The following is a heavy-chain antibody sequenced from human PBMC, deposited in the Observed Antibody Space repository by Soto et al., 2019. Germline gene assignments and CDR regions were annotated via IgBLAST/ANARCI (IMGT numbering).Heavy chain of an antibody. CDR3: ARSRYYDWCFDL. CDR2: SYNRGSS. D-gene: IGHD3-9*01. CDR1: SGSVYSSGDA. Sequence: LSLRCTVCSGSVYSSGDAGCWIRQSPGQGLERIGYSYNRGSSYYNPSLQRRVTISVNRSMAAFYLTPTSVTASVTALSFCARSRYYDWCFDLWGQATPVTVSS. V-gene: IGHV4-30-2*06. J-gene: IGHJ4*02.